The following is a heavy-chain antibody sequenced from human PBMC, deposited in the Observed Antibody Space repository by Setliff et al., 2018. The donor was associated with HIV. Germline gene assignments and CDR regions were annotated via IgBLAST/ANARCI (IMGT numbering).Heavy chain of an antibody. Sequence: PSETLSLTCTVSGGSISSYYWSWIRQPPGKGLEWIGYIYTGGSTNYNPSLKSRVIISGDTSKNQFSRKMTSLTAADTAVYFCARGYCSGESCYGFRRGAFYYYYYMDVWGKGTTVTVSS. V-gene: IGHV4-4*08. CDR1: GGSISSYY. D-gene: IGHD2-15*01. CDR2: IYTGGST. CDR3: ARGYCSGESCYGFRRGAFYYYYYMDV. J-gene: IGHJ6*03.